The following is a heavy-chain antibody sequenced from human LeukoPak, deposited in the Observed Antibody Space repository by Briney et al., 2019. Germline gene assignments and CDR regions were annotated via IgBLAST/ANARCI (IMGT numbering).Heavy chain of an antibody. D-gene: IGHD4/OR15-4a*01. CDR2: IYSCGST. CDR1: GFTVSSNY. CDR3: ARRAGAYSHPYDY. J-gene: IGHJ4*02. Sequence: PGGFLRLSCAASGFTVSSNYMSWVRQAPGKGLEWVSVIYSCGSTYYADSVKGRFTISRDNSKNTLYLQMNSLRAEDTAVYYCARRAGAYSHPYDYWGQGTLVTVSS. V-gene: IGHV3-53*01.